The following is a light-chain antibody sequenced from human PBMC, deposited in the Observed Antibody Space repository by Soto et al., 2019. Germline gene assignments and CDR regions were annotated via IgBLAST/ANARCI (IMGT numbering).Light chain of an antibody. CDR1: TSNIGSNP. V-gene: IGLV1-44*01. CDR3: AAWDDSLNGVV. Sequence: QSVLTQAPSASGTPGQRVTISCSGSTSNIGSNPVTWYQQVPGTTPKLLIYSNNQRPAGVPDRFSGSKSGTSASLAISGLQSEDEADYHCAAWDDSLNGVVFGGGTKLTVL. J-gene: IGLJ3*02. CDR2: SNN.